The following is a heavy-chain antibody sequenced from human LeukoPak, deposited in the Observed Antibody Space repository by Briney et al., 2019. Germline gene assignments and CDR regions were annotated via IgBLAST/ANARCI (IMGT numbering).Heavy chain of an antibody. V-gene: IGHV4-39*01. CDR2: MSYSGGT. CDR1: GGSITSSSYY. Sequence: SETLSLTCTVSGGSITSSSYYWGWIRQPPGKGLEWIGSMSYSGGTYYNPSLKSRLTISLHTSKNQFSLRLSSVTAADTAVYYCARHRRNYDILTGYYAGPLDIWGQGTTVTVSS. D-gene: IGHD3-9*01. J-gene: IGHJ3*02. CDR3: ARHRRNYDILTGYYAGPLDI.